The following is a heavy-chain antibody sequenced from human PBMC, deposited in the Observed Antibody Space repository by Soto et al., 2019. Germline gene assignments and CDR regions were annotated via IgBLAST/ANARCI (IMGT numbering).Heavy chain of an antibody. D-gene: IGHD2-2*01. CDR3: ARLEVGLDY. V-gene: IGHV4-61*03. Sequence: QVQLQESGPGLVKPSETLSLTCKVSGGSVSSGSYYWSWIRQSPGKGLEWIGYVYYTGGTKYNPSLQSRVTISADTSRNHFSPKLTSVTAADTAVYYCARLEVGLDYWGQGILVTVSS. CDR2: VYYTGGT. CDR1: GGSVSSGSYY. J-gene: IGHJ4*02.